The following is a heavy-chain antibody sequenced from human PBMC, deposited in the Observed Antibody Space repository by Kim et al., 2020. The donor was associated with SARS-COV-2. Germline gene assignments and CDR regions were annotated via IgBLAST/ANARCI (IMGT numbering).Heavy chain of an antibody. J-gene: IGHJ6*02. D-gene: IGHD5-18*01. V-gene: IGHV4-4*02. CDR2: IYHSGST. CDR3: ARGSSRGYSYGSDYYYYYYGMDV. CDR1: GGSISSSNW. Sequence: SETLSLTCAVSGGSISSSNWWSWVRQPPGKGLEWIGEIYHSGSTNYNPSLKSRVTISVDKSKNQFSLKLSSVTAADTAVYYCARGSSRGYSYGSDYYYYYYGMDVWGQGTTVTVSS.